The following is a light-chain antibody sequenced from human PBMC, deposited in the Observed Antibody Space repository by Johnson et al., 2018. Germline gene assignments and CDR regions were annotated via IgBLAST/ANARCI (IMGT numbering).Light chain of an antibody. Sequence: QSVLTQPPSVSAAPGQKVTISCSGSSSNIGNNYVSWYQQLPGTAPKLLIYETNKLPSGIPDRFSGSTSGTSATQGITGRQPGTEADYYCGTWDSSLSAGNGFGTGTKVTVL. CDR2: ETN. CDR3: GTWDSSLSAGNG. J-gene: IGLJ1*01. CDR1: SSNIGNNY. V-gene: IGLV1-51*02.